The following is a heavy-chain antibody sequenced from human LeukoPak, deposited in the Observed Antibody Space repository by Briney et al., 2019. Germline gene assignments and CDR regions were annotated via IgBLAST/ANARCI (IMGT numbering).Heavy chain of an antibody. CDR3: ARVDSGYDLGPFGY. D-gene: IGHD5-12*01. V-gene: IGHV4-39*07. J-gene: IGHJ4*02. CDR1: GVSISSTSYC. Sequence: SETLSLTCTVSGVSISSTSYCWGWIRQPPGKGLEWIGSIYYSGRTYYNPSLKSRLTISVDTPKNQFSLKLSSVTAADTAVYYCARVDSGYDLGPFGYWGQGTLVTVSS. CDR2: IYYSGRT.